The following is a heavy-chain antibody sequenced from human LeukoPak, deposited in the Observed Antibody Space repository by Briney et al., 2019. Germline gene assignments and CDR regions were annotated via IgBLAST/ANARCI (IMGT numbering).Heavy chain of an antibody. CDR1: GGSFSDYY. CDR3: AREWYNSGRYVAYYFDY. J-gene: IGHJ4*02. CDR2: INHSGST. V-gene: IGHV4-34*01. D-gene: IGHD6-19*01. Sequence: PSETLSLTCAVYGGSFSDYYWNWIRQPPGKGLEWIGQINHSGSTNYNPSLKSRVTISVDSSKNQFSLKLSSVTAADTAVYYCAREWYNSGRYVAYYFDYWGQGTLVTVSS.